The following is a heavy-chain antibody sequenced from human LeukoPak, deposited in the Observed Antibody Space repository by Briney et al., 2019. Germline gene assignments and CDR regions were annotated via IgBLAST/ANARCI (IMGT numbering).Heavy chain of an antibody. CDR2: IYYSGST. Sequence: SETLSLTCTVSGGSISSYYWSWIRQPPGKGLEWIGYIYYSGSTNYNPSLKSRVTISVDTSKNQFSLKLSSVTAADTAVYYCARTLAYCGGDCYRYCDYWGQGTLVTVYS. CDR3: ARTLAYCGGDCYRYCDY. J-gene: IGHJ4*02. CDR1: GGSISSYY. V-gene: IGHV4-59*08. D-gene: IGHD2-21*02.